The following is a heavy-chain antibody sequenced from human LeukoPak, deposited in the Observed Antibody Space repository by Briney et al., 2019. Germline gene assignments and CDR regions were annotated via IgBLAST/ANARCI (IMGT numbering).Heavy chain of an antibody. D-gene: IGHD3-22*01. V-gene: IGHV3-9*01. CDR3: AKDISYYYDSSGHDY. CDR1: GFTFDDYA. J-gene: IGHJ4*02. CDR2: ISWNSGSI. Sequence: GGSLRLSCAASGFTFDDYAMHWVRQAPGKGLEWVSGISWNSGSIGYADSVKGRFTISRDNAENSLYLQMNSLRAEDTALYYCAKDISYYYDSSGHDYWGQGTLVTVSS.